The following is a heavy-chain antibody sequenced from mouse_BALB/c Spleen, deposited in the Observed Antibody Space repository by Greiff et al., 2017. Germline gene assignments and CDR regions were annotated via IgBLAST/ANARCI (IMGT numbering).Heavy chain of an antibody. D-gene: IGHD1-1*01. Sequence: VQLKESGPGLVKPSQSLSLTCTVTGYSITSDYAWNWIRQFPGNKLEWMGYISYSGSTSYNPSLKSRISITRDTSKNQFFLQLNSVTTEDTATYYCARWAYGSSYDYFDYWGQGTTLTVSS. V-gene: IGHV3-2*02. J-gene: IGHJ2*01. CDR3: ARWAYGSSYDYFDY. CDR2: ISYSGST. CDR1: GYSITSDYA.